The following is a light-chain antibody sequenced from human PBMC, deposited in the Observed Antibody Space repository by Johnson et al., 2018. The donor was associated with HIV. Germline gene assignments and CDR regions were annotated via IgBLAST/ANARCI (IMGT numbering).Light chain of an antibody. J-gene: IGLJ1*01. CDR3: GTWDSSLSASYC. CDR2: DNN. CDR1: SSNIGNNY. V-gene: IGLV1-51*01. Sequence: QSVLTQPPSVSAAPGQKVTISCSGSSSNIGNNYVSWYQQLPGTAPKLLIYDNNKRPSGIPDRSSGSKSGPSATLGITGLQTGDEADYYCGTWDSSLSASYCFGTGTKVTVL.